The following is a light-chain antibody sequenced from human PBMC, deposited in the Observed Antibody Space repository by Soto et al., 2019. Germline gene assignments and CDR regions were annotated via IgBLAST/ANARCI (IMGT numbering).Light chain of an antibody. CDR2: SAS. V-gene: IGKV3-20*01. CDR3: HHFGSLPET. CDR1: QSVASSY. J-gene: IGKJ1*01. Sequence: EVVLTQSPGTLSLSPGERVTLSCRASQSVASSYLAWYQQKPGRAPRLLFYSASSRATGIPDRFSGSGSGTDFTLTISRREPEDFAVYYCHHFGSLPETFGQGTNVEI.